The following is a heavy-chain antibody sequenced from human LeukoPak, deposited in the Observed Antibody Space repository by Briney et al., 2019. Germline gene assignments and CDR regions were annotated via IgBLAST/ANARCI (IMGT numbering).Heavy chain of an antibody. CDR2: IYYSGST. Sequence: SETLSLTCTVSGGSISSSSYYWSWIRQPPGKGLEWIGYIYYSGSTNYNPSLKSRVTISVDTSKNQFSLKLSSVTAADTAVYYCGGTGDFWSGYLAFDIWGQGTMVTVSS. CDR1: GGSISSSSYY. D-gene: IGHD3-3*01. V-gene: IGHV4-61*01. CDR3: GGTGDFWSGYLAFDI. J-gene: IGHJ3*02.